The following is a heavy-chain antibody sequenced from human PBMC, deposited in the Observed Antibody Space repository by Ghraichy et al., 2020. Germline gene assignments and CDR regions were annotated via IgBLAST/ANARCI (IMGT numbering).Heavy chain of an antibody. J-gene: IGHJ2*01. D-gene: IGHD6-13*01. CDR3: ARLPLPRRAAVGDWYFDL. CDR2: ITGSSITI. Sequence: GALRLSCEGSGFSFSDYSMIWVRLTPRKALEWVSYITGSSITIFYTDSVKGRFTISRYNAKNSLYLQMNSLRAEDTAVYYCARLPLPRRAAVGDWYFDLWGRGTLVTVSS. CDR1: GFSFSDYS. V-gene: IGHV3-48*01.